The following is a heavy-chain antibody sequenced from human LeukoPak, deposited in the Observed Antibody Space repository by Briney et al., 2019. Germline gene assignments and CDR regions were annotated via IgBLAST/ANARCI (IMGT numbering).Heavy chain of an antibody. J-gene: IGHJ3*02. V-gene: IGHV3-20*04. CDR3: ARGRHSDGYDAFDI. CDR2: INWNGGST. CDR1: GFTFDDYG. Sequence: GGSLRLSCAASGFTFDDYGMSWVRQAPGKGLEWVSGINWNGGSTGYADSVKGRFTISRDNAKNSLYLQMNSLRAEDTALYYCARGRHSDGYDAFDIWGQGTMVTVSS. D-gene: IGHD2-2*03.